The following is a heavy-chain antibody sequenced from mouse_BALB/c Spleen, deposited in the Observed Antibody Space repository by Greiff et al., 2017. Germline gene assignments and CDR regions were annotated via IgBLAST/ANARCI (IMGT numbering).Heavy chain of an antibody. J-gene: IGHJ4*01. CDR1: GYTFTSYW. V-gene: IGHV1-69*02. CDR3: TRGEYGKYYYAMDY. D-gene: IGHD2-10*02. Sequence: VQLQQSGAELVRPGASVKLSCKASGYTFTSYWINWVKQRPGQGLEWIGNIYPSDSYTNYNQKFKDKATLTVDKSSSTAYMQLSSPTSEDSAVYYCTRGEYGKYYYAMDYWGQGTSVTVSS. CDR2: IYPSDSYT.